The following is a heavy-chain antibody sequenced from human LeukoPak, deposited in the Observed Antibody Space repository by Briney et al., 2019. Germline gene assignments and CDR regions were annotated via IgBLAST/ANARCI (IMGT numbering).Heavy chain of an antibody. V-gene: IGHV4-59*01. J-gene: IGHJ2*01. CDR1: GGSISSYY. CDR3: ARSVVYWYFDL. Sequence: SETLSLTCTVSGGSISSYYWSWIRQPPGKGLEWIGYIYYSGSTNYDPSLKSRVTISVDTSKNQFSLKLSSVTAADTAVYYCARSVVYWYFDLWGRGTLVTVSS. CDR2: IYYSGST. D-gene: IGHD2-15*01.